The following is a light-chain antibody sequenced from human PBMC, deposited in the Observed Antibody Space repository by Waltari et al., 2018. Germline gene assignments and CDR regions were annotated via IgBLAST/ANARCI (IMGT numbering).Light chain of an antibody. CDR1: SASIARNY. V-gene: IGLV6-57*04. Sequence: NFMLTQPHPVSESPGKTLTISCTRSSASIARNYVPWYQQRPGRAPITVIYEDNERPSGVPDRFSGSIDSSSNSASLTISGLKTEDEADYYCQSYNSSNVIFGGGTKLTVL. J-gene: IGLJ2*01. CDR3: QSYNSSNVI. CDR2: EDN.